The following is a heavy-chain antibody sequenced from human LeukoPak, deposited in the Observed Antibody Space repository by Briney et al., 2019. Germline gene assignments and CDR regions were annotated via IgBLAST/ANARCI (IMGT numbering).Heavy chain of an antibody. Sequence: GSLRLACAASGFTVSSNYMSWVRQAPGKGLEWIGEINHSGSTNYNPSLKSRVTISVDTSKNQFSLKLSSVTAADTAVYYCARHSKGLWLVRGFDYWGQGTLVTVSS. V-gene: IGHV4-34*01. D-gene: IGHD6-19*01. CDR3: ARHSKGLWLVRGFDY. CDR2: INHSGST. CDR1: GFTVSSNY. J-gene: IGHJ4*02.